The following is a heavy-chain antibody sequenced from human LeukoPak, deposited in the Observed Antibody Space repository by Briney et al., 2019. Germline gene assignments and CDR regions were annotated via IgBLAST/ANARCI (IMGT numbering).Heavy chain of an antibody. D-gene: IGHD3-10*01. V-gene: IGHV1-8*01. CDR3: ARGPSMVRGVIIPSDY. J-gene: IGHJ4*02. Sequence: ASVKVSCKASGYTFTSYDINWVRQATGQGLEWMGWMNPNSGNTGYAQKFQGRVTMTRNTSISTAYMELSSLRSEDTAVYYCARGPSMVRGVIIPSDYWGQGTLVTVSS. CDR1: GYTFTSYD. CDR2: MNPNSGNT.